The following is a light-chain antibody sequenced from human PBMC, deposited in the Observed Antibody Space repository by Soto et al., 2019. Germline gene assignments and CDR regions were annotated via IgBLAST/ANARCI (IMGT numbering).Light chain of an antibody. CDR3: QQYNSYSGK. CDR1: QSISNW. CDR2: DAS. J-gene: IGKJ1*01. V-gene: IGKV1-5*01. Sequence: IQLTQSPSSLSASVGDRVTITCRASQSISNWLAWYQQKPGKAPKLLIYDASSLESGVPSRFSGSGSGTEFTLTISSLQPDDFATYYCQQYNSYSGKFGQGTKVDIK.